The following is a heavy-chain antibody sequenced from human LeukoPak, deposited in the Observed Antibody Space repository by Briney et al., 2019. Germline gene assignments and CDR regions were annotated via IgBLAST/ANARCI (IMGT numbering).Heavy chain of an antibody. CDR2: IRYDGSNK. Sequence: GGSLRLSCAASGFTLSSYGMHWVRQAPGKGLEWVAFIRYDGSNKYYADSVKGRFTISRDNSKNTLYLQMNSLRAEDTAVYYCAKDDRYGDYGTTAFDYWGQGTLVTVSS. V-gene: IGHV3-30*02. D-gene: IGHD4-17*01. CDR1: GFTLSSYG. J-gene: IGHJ4*02. CDR3: AKDDRYGDYGTTAFDY.